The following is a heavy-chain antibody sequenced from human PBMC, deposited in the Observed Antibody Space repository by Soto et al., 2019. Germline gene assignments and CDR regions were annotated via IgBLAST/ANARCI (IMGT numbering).Heavy chain of an antibody. J-gene: IGHJ6*03. D-gene: IGHD3-9*01. CDR2: IIAYIATA. CDR1: GGTFSSYA. V-gene: IGHV1-18*01. CDR3: AVGVLRYFDWLADSGYMDV. Sequence: GASVKVSCKASGGTFSSYAISWVRQAPGQWLEWMGWIIAYIATANYAQKLQGRVTMTTDKSTSTAYMELRSLRSDDTAVYYCAVGVLRYFDWLADSGYMDVWGQGTTVT.